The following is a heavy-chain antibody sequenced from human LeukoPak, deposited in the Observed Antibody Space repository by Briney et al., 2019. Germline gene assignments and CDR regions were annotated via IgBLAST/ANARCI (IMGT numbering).Heavy chain of an antibody. D-gene: IGHD3-10*01. CDR1: GFTFNTYA. J-gene: IGHJ3*02. V-gene: IGHV3-30*04. CDR3: AREGLMGDAFDI. Sequence: GGSLRLSCAASGFTFNTYALHWVRQAPGKGLEWVAVVPYDGSNKYYADSVKGRFTISRDNSKNTLYLQMNSLRAEDTAVYYCAREGLMGDAFDIWGQGTMVTVSS. CDR2: VPYDGSNK.